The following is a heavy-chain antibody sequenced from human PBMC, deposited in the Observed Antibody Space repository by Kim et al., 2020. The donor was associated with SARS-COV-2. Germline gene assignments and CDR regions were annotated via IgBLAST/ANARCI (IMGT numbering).Heavy chain of an antibody. CDR2: I. J-gene: IGHJ5*02. V-gene: IGHV3-48*02. Sequence: IYYAASLKGRFTISRDNAKNSLCLQMNSLGDEDTAVYYCARSPRSWWFDPWGQGTLVTVSS. CDR3: ARSPRSWWFDP.